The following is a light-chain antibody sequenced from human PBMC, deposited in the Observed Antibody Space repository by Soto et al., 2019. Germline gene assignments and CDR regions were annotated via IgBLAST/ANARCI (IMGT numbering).Light chain of an antibody. V-gene: IGLV2-14*03. Sequence: QSVLTQPASVSGSPGQSITISCTGTSSDVGGYNYVSWYQHHPGKAPKLMIYDVSNRPSGVSNRFSGSKSGNTASLTISGLQAEDEAEYYCSSYTSRSTYVFGTGTKVTVL. CDR3: SSYTSRSTYV. CDR1: SSDVGGYNY. J-gene: IGLJ1*01. CDR2: DVS.